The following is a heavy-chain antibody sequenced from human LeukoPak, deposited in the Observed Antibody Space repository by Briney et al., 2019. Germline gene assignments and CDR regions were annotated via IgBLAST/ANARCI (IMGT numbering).Heavy chain of an antibody. D-gene: IGHD3-10*01. CDR3: ARHHLWFGEFQDAFDI. CDR2: IYHSGST. V-gene: IGHV4-38-2*01. Sequence: SETLSLTCAVSGYSISSGYYWGWIRPPPGKGLEWSGSIYHSGSTYYNPSLKSRVTISVDTSKNQFSLKLSSVTAADTAVYYCARHHLWFGEFQDAFDIWGQGTMVTVSS. CDR1: GYSISSGYY. J-gene: IGHJ3*02.